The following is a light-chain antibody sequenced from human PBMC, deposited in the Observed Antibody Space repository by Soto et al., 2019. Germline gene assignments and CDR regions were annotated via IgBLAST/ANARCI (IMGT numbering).Light chain of an antibody. V-gene: IGKV3-20*01. J-gene: IGKJ4*02. CDR3: QQYGSSGT. Sequence: EIVLTQSPATLSLSLGERATLXXRASQSVSSNLAWYQQKPGQAPGXLIYGASNRATGIPGRFSGSGSGTDFTLTISRLEPEDFAVYYCQQYGSSGTFGPGTKVEIK. CDR1: QSVSSN. CDR2: GAS.